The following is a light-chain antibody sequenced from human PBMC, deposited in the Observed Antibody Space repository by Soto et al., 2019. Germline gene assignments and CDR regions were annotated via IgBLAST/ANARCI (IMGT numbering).Light chain of an antibody. CDR2: EVS. J-gene: IGLJ1*01. V-gene: IGLV2-14*01. CDR3: SSYTSSTFYV. CDR1: SSDVGGYNY. Sequence: ALTQPASVSWSPGQSITISCTGTSSDVGGYNYVSWYQQHPGRAPKLMIYEVSNRPSGVSNRSSGSKSGNTASLTISGLQAEDEADYYCSSYTSSTFYVFGTGTKVTVL.